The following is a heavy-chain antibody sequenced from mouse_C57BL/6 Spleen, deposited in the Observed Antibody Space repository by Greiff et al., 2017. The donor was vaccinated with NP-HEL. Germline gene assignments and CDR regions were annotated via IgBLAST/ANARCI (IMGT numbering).Heavy chain of an antibody. V-gene: IGHV1-26*01. CDR3: ARKDGTTGVGYYAMDY. J-gene: IGHJ4*01. Sequence: EVQLQQSGPELVKPGASVKISCKASGYTFTDYYMNWVKQSHGKSLEWIGDINPNNGGTSYNQKFKGKATLTVDKSSSTAYMELRSLTSEDSAVYYCARKDGTTGVGYYAMDYWGQGTSVTVSS. CDR1: GYTFTDYY. CDR2: INPNNGGT. D-gene: IGHD1-1*01.